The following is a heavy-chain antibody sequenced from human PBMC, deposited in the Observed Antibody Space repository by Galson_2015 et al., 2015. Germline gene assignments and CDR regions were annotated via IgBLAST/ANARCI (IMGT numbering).Heavy chain of an antibody. CDR3: ARVGCDRAARTWGYFDY. CDR1: GFTFGSYG. V-gene: IGHV3-30-3*01. D-gene: IGHD6-13*01. J-gene: IGHJ4*02. CDR2: ISYDGSNK. Sequence: SLRLSCAASGFTFGSYGMNWVRQAPGKGLEWVTVISYDGSNKFYADSVKGRFTISRDNSKNSLYLQMNSLRPEDTAVYYCARVGCDRAARTWGYFDYWGQGTLVTVSS.